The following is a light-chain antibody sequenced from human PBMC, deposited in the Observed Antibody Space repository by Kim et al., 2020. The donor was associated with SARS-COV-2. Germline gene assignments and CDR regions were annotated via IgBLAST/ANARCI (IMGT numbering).Light chain of an antibody. J-gene: IGLJ3*02. V-gene: IGLV2-11*01. CDR1: SSDVGGYNY. Sequence: QSALTQPRSVSGSPGQSVTISCTGTSSDVGGYNYVSWFQQHPGKAPKIMIYDVTKWPSGVPDRFSGSKSGNTASLTISGLQAEDEATYYCCSYAGSYTWVFGGGTQLTVL. CDR2: DVT. CDR3: CSYAGSYTWV.